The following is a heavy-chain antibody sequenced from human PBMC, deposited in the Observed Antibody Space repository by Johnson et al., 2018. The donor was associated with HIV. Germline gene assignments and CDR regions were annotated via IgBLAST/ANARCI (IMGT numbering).Heavy chain of an antibody. V-gene: IGHV3-7*01. J-gene: IGHJ3*02. D-gene: IGHD6-19*01. CDR1: GFTFSDYW. CDR2: IKQDGSDK. CDR3: AKEGSSGWYFGDAFDI. Sequence: EMQLVESGGGLVQPGGSLRLSCVVSGFTFSDYWMTWVRQAPGKGLEWVANIKQDGSDKYYVHSVKGRFSISRDNAKNSLYLQMKSLRAEDTAVYYCAKEGSSGWYFGDAFDIWGQGTMVTVSS.